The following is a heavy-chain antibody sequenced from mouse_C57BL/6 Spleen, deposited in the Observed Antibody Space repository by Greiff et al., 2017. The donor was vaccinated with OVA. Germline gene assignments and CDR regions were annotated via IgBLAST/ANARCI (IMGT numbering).Heavy chain of an antibody. D-gene: IGHD1-1*01. CDR1: GFNIKDDY. J-gene: IGHJ2*01. Sequence: EVQLQQSGAELVRPGASVKLSCTASGFNIKDDYMHWVKQRPEQGLEWIGWIDPENGDTEYAAKFQGKATITADTSSNTAYLQLSSLTSEDTAVYYCTTLDTTVGYFDDWGKGTTLTVSS. V-gene: IGHV14-4*01. CDR2: IDPENGDT. CDR3: TTLDTTVGYFDD.